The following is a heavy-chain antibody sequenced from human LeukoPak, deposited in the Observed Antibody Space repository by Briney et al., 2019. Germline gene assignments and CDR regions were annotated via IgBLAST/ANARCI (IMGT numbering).Heavy chain of an antibody. D-gene: IGHD4-17*01. CDR3: ARVAYGDYGVFDY. J-gene: IGHJ4*02. CDR2: ISTSSSTI. V-gene: IGHV3-48*01. Sequence: GWSLRLSCAASGFTFSSYSMNWVRQAPGKGLEWVSYISTSSSTIYYADSVKGRFTISRDNAKRSLYLQMNSLRAEDTAVYFCARVAYGDYGVFDYWGQGTLVTVSS. CDR1: GFTFSSYS.